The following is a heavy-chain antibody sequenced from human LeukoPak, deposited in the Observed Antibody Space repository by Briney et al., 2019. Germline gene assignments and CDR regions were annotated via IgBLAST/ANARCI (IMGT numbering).Heavy chain of an antibody. D-gene: IGHD3-10*01. Sequence: PGGSLRLSCEASGVTFVKYWMSWVRQAPGKGPEWVANMNQDGSEKYYVDSVKGRFTISRDNAKNSLYLQMNSLRAEDTAVYYCARDFGMDDAFDIWGQGTMVTVSS. J-gene: IGHJ3*02. CDR2: MNQDGSEK. CDR3: ARDFGMDDAFDI. V-gene: IGHV3-7*01. CDR1: GVTFVKYW.